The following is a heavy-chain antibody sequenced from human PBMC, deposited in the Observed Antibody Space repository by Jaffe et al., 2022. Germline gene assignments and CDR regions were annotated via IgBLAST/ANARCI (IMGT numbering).Heavy chain of an antibody. D-gene: IGHD3-10*01. CDR2: IYHSGST. Sequence: QVQLQESGPGLVKPSGTLSLTCAVSGGSISTTNWWSWVRQPPGKGLEWIGEIYHSGSTNYNPSLKSRVTISVDKSKNQYSLKMNSVTAADTAVYYCARDQGGYGSGRTMARAFDFWGQGTMVTVSS. CDR3: ARDQGGYGSGRTMARAFDF. V-gene: IGHV4-4*02. CDR1: GGSISTTNW. J-gene: IGHJ3*01.